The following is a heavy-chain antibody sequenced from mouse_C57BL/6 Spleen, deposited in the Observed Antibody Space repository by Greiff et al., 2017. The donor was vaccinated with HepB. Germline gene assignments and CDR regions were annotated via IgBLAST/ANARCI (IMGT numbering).Heavy chain of an antibody. J-gene: IGHJ4*01. Sequence: QVQLKESGPELVKPGASVKISCKASGYAFSSSWMNWVKQRPGKGLEWIGRIYPGDGDTNYNGKFKGKATLTADKSSSTAYMQLSSLTSEDSAVYFCASRLLMDYWGQGTSVTVSS. D-gene: IGHD2-1*01. CDR2: IYPGDGDT. CDR1: GYAFSSSW. V-gene: IGHV1-82*01. CDR3: ASRLLMDY.